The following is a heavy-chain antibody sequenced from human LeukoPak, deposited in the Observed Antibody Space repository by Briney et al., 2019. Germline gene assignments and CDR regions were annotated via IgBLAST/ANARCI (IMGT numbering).Heavy chain of an antibody. CDR2: ISSSSSYI. Sequence: PGGPLRLSCAASGFTFSSYSMNWVRQAPGKGLEWVSSISSSSSYIYYADSVKGRFTISRDNAKNSLYLQMNSPRAEDTAVYYCARVSGGGSGGYELDYWGQGTLVTVSS. D-gene: IGHD5-12*01. V-gene: IGHV3-21*01. CDR3: ARVSGGGSGGYELDY. CDR1: GFTFSSYS. J-gene: IGHJ4*02.